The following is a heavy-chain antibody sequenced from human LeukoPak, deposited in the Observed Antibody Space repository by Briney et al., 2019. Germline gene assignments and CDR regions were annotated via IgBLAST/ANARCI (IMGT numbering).Heavy chain of an antibody. CDR2: IYSGGST. Sequence: GGSLRLSGAASGFTVSSNYMSWVRQAPGKGLEWVSVIYSGGSTYYADSVKGRFTISRDNSKNTLYLQMNSLRAEDTAVYYCARGASPLDYWGQGTLVTVSS. CDR3: ARGASPLDY. D-gene: IGHD2-2*01. J-gene: IGHJ4*02. CDR1: GFTVSSNY. V-gene: IGHV3-66*01.